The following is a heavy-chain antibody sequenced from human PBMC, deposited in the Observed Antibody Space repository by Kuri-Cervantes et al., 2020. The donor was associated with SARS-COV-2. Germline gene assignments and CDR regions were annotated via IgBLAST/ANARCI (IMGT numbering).Heavy chain of an antibody. CDR1: GFTFSSYA. Sequence: GGSLRLSCAASGFTFSSYAMHWVRQAPGKGLEWVAVISYDGSNKYYADSVKGRFTISRDNSKNTLYLQMNSLRAEDTAVYYCAKEMAAAVFLPDYFDYWGQGTLVTVSS. D-gene: IGHD6-13*01. V-gene: IGHV3-30-3*01. CDR2: ISYDGSNK. J-gene: IGHJ4*02. CDR3: AKEMAAAVFLPDYFDY.